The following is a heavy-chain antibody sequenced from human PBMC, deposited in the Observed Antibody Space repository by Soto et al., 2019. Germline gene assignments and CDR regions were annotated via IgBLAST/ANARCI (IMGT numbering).Heavy chain of an antibody. CDR3: ARHSGNYYGDY. V-gene: IGHV4-39*01. CDR2: IDYSGST. Sequence: QLNLQESGPGLVKPSETLSLNCTVSGASISNTSHYWAWIRQPPGKGLEWIGSIDYSGSTYHNPSLKSRVTISVDTSKNQFSVKLSSVTAADTAFYYCARHSGNYYGDYWGQGTLVTVSS. D-gene: IGHD1-26*01. J-gene: IGHJ4*02. CDR1: GASISNTSHY.